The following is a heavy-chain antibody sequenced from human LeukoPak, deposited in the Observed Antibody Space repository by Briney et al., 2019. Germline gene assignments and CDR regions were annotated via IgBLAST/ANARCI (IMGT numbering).Heavy chain of an antibody. V-gene: IGHV3-21*01. J-gene: IGHJ4*02. D-gene: IGHD5-18*01. Sequence: GGSLRLSCAASRFTFSSYSMNWVRQAPGKGLEWVSSISSSSSYIYYADSVKGRFTISRDNAKNSLYLQMNSLRAEDTAVYYCARPHDSGYSYGANDYWGQGTLVTVSS. CDR3: ARPHDSGYSYGANDY. CDR1: RFTFSSYS. CDR2: ISSSSSYI.